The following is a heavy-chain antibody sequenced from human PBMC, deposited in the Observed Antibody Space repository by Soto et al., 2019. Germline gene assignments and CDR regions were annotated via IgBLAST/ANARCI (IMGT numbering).Heavy chain of an antibody. J-gene: IGHJ4*01. V-gene: IGHV3-23*01. D-gene: IGHD4-17*01. Sequence: EVQLLESGGDLVQPGGSLRLSCAASGFTFRSYTMTWVRQAPGKGLEWVSSIIGANGDTFSADSVTGRFTISRDISKSTLYLQMNCLRVEDTAIYYCAKDKEPDGAWDIDYWGHGTLVTVSS. CDR2: IIGANGDT. CDR1: GFTFRSYT. CDR3: AKDKEPDGAWDIDY.